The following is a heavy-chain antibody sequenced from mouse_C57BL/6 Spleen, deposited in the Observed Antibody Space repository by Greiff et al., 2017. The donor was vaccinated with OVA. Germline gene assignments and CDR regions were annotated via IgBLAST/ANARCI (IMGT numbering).Heavy chain of an antibody. Sequence: EVKLMESGGGLVKPGGSLKLSCAASGFTFSDYGMHWVRQAPEKGLEWVAYLSSGSSTIYYADTVKGRFTISRDNAKNTLFLQMTSLRSEDTAMYYCAKGSPLRFFDYWGQGTTLTVSS. CDR2: LSSGSSTI. CDR3: AKGSPLRFFDY. D-gene: IGHD1-1*01. V-gene: IGHV5-17*01. CDR1: GFTFSDYG. J-gene: IGHJ2*01.